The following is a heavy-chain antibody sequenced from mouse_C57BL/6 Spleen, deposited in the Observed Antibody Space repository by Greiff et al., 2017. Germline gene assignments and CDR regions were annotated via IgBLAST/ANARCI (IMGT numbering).Heavy chain of an antibody. CDR3: ARGNWDNYFDY. CDR1: GYSFTSYY. J-gene: IGHJ2*01. Sequence: QVQLQQSGAELVRPGSSVKISCKASGYSFTSYYIHWVKQRPGQGLEWIGWIYPGSGNTKYNEKFKGKATLTADTSSSTAYMQLSSLTSEDSAVYYCARGNWDNYFDYWGQGTTLTVSS. CDR2: IYPGSGNT. V-gene: IGHV1-66*01. D-gene: IGHD4-1*01.